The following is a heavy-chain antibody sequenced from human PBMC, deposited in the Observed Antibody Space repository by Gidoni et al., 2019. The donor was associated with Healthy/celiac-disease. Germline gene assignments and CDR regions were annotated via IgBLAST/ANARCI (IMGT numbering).Heavy chain of an antibody. CDR3: ARGKAPYYYDSSGYYYNY. CDR2: ISGSGGST. CDR1: GFPFSSYA. D-gene: IGHD3-22*01. J-gene: IGHJ4*02. Sequence: EVQLLESGGGLVQPGGSLRLSCAASGFPFSSYAMSWVRQAPGKGLEWVSAISGSGGSTYYADSVKGRFTISRDNSKNTLYLQMNSLRAEDTAVYYCARGKAPYYYDSSGYYYNYWGQGTLVTVSS. V-gene: IGHV3-23*01.